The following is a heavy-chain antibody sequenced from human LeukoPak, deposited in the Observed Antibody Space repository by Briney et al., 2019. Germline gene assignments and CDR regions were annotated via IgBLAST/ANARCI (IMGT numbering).Heavy chain of an antibody. CDR1: GGTFSSYA. J-gene: IGHJ6*03. CDR3: ARGGRMVRGVIDGYYYYYMDV. Sequence: EASVTVSCKASGGTFSSYAISWVRQAPGQRLEWMGGIIPIFGTANYAQKFQGRVTITTDESTSTAYMELSSLRSEDTAVYYCARGGRMVRGVIDGYYYYYMDVWGKGTTVTVSS. CDR2: IIPIFGTA. D-gene: IGHD3-10*01. V-gene: IGHV1-69*05.